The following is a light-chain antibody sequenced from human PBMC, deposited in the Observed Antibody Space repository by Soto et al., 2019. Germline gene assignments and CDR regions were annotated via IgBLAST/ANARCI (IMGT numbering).Light chain of an antibody. CDR1: RSVRGN. V-gene: IGKV3-15*01. J-gene: IGKJ1*01. CDR3: QQYNDWPLT. CDR2: GAF. Sequence: EIVMTHSPTTLSVSPGGRSTLSCRASRSVRGNLAWYQQKPGQAPSLLIYGAFTRATGIPARFSGTGYGTELTLTISSMQSEDFELYYCQQYNDWPLTFGQGTKVDIK.